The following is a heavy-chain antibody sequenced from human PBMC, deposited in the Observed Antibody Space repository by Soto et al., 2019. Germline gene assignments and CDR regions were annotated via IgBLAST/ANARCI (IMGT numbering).Heavy chain of an antibody. CDR1: GFSLSTRGVG. CDR3: AHIPRRERGEVATTVFDY. CDR2: IYWDDDK. V-gene: IGHV2-5*02. J-gene: IGHJ4*02. Sequence: QITLKESGPTLVKPTQTLTLTCTLSGFSLSTRGVGVGWIRQPPGKALEWLALIYWDDDKRYSPSLKSRLTITKDIPKNRVILTMTNMDPVDTATYYCAHIPRRERGEVATTVFDYWGPGTLVTVSS. D-gene: IGHD5-12*01.